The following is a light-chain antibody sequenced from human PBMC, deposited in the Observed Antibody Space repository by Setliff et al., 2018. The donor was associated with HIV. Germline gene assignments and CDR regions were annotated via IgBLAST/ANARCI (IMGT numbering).Light chain of an antibody. CDR2: EVS. J-gene: IGLJ2*01. Sequence: QSVLTQPASVSGSPGQSITISCTGTSSDVGGYNYVSWYQQHPGKAPKLMIYEVSNRPSGVSNRFSGSKSDNTASLTISGLQAEDEADYYCSSYASSRTLFGGGTKVTV. V-gene: IGLV2-14*01. CDR1: SSDVGGYNY. CDR3: SSYASSRTL.